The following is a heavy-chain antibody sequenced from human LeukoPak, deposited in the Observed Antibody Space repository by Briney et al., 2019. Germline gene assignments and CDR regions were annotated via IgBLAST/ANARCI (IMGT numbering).Heavy chain of an antibody. CDR2: IYHSGST. CDR1: GGSISSSNW. Sequence: SGTLSLTCAVSGGSISSSNWWSWVRQPPGKGLEWIGEIYHSGSTNYNPSLKSRVTISVDKSKNQFSLKLSSVTAADTAVYYCARGVFWSGYYGYYYYYMDVWGKGTTVTVSS. V-gene: IGHV4-4*02. CDR3: ARGVFWSGYYGYYYYYMDV. J-gene: IGHJ6*03. D-gene: IGHD3-3*01.